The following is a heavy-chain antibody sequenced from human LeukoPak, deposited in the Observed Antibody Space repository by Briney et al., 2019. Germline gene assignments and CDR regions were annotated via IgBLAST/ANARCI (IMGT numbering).Heavy chain of an antibody. V-gene: IGHV3-30*18. CDR1: GFTFSSYG. Sequence: GGSLRLSCAASGFTFSSYGMHWVRQAPGKGLEWVAVISYDGSNKYYADSVKGRFTISRDNSKNTLYLQMNSLRAEDTAVYYCAKTPILGVVATSYDYWGQGTPVTVSS. CDR3: AKTPILGVVATSYDY. J-gene: IGHJ4*02. CDR2: ISYDGSNK. D-gene: IGHD3-3*01.